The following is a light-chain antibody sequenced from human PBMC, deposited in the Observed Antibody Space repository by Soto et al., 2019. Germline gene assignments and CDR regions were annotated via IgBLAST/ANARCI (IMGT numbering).Light chain of an antibody. CDR3: QQYGSSPPT. CDR2: GAS. J-gene: IGKJ1*01. Sequence: EIVLTQSPGTLALSPGERSTLSCRAGQSVRSNLAWYQQKPGQAPRLLIYGASTRATGIPARFSGSGSGTDFTLTISRLEPEDFAVYYCQQYGSSPPTFGQGTKVDIK. CDR1: QSVRSN. V-gene: IGKV3-20*01.